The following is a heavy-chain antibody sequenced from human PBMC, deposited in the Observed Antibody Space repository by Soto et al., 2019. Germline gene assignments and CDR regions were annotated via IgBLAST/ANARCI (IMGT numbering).Heavy chain of an antibody. Sequence: SETLSLTCAVYGGSFSGDYWSWIRQPPGKGLEWIGEINHSGSTNYNPSLKSRVTISVDTSKNQFSLKLSSVTAADTAVYYCARKYYFDYWGQGTLVTVSS. CDR3: ARKYYFDY. J-gene: IGHJ4*02. V-gene: IGHV4-34*01. CDR1: GGSFSGDY. CDR2: INHSGST.